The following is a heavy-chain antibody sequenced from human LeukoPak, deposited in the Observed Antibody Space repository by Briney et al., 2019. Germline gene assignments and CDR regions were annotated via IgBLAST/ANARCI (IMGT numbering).Heavy chain of an antibody. CDR3: ARHVMGIAARVDY. Sequence: PSETLSLTCTVSGGSISSSSYYWGWIRQPPGKGLEWIGSIYYSGSTYYNPSLKSRVTISVDTSENQFSLKLSSVTAADTAVYYCARHVMGIAARVDYWGQGTLVTVSS. V-gene: IGHV4-39*01. J-gene: IGHJ4*02. D-gene: IGHD6-6*01. CDR1: GGSISSSSYY. CDR2: IYYSGST.